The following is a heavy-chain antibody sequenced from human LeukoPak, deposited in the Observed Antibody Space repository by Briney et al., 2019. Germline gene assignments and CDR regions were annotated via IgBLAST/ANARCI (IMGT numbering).Heavy chain of an antibody. CDR3: ARESVTTFGLDSFDP. CDR2: ISAYNGNT. Sequence: ASVKVSCKASGYAFTSYGISCVRQAPGQGLEWMGWISAYNGNTNYAQKLQGRVTMTTDTSTSTAYMELRSLRSDDTAVYYCARESVTTFGLDSFDPWGQGTLVTVSS. J-gene: IGHJ5*02. CDR1: GYAFTSYG. V-gene: IGHV1-18*01. D-gene: IGHD3-16*01.